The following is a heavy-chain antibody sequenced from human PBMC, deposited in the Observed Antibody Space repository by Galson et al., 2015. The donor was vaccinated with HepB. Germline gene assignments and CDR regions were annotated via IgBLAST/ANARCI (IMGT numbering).Heavy chain of an antibody. V-gene: IGHV3-30-3*01. Sequence: SLRLSCAASGFTFSSYAMHWVRQAPGKGLEWVAVISYDGSNKYYADSVKGRFTISRDNSKNTLYLQMNSLRAEDTAVYYCARDRNYYGSEEDAFDIWGQGTMVTVSS. J-gene: IGHJ3*02. CDR2: ISYDGSNK. D-gene: IGHD3-10*01. CDR3: ARDRNYYGSEEDAFDI. CDR1: GFTFSSYA.